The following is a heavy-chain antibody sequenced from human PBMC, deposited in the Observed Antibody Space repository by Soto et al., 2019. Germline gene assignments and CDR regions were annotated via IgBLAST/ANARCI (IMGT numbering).Heavy chain of an antibody. V-gene: IGHV2-5*02. CDR3: APVSPRGVIMGYFDY. Sequence: ITLKESGPTLVKPTQTLTLTCTFSGFSLSTSGVGVGWIRQPPGKALEWLALIYWDDDKRYSPSLKSRLTITKDTSKNQVVLTMTNMDPVDTATYYCAPVSPRGVIMGYFDYWGQGTLATVSS. CDR1: GFSLSTSGVG. J-gene: IGHJ4*02. CDR2: IYWDDDK. D-gene: IGHD3-10*01.